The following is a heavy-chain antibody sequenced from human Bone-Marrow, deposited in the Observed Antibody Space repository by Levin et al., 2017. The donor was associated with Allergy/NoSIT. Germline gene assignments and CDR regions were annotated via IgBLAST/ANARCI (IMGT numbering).Heavy chain of an antibody. Sequence: LSLTCAASGFTFSSYAMSWVRQAPGKGLEWVSAISGSGGSTYYADSVKGRFTISRDNSKNTLYLQMNSLRAEDTAVYYCAKRAQYSSGWYVARYFDYWGQGTLVTVSS. J-gene: IGHJ4*02. V-gene: IGHV3-23*01. CDR3: AKRAQYSSGWYVARYFDY. CDR1: GFTFSSYA. D-gene: IGHD6-19*01. CDR2: ISGSGGST.